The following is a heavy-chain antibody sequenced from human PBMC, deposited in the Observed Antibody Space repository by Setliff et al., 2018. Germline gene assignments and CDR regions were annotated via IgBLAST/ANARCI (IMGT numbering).Heavy chain of an antibody. J-gene: IGHJ6*02. V-gene: IGHV3-15*01. Sequence: GGSLRLSCAASGFTFTNAWMSWVRQAPGKGLEWVGRIKGKTDGGTTDYAAPVKGRFTISRDDSKNTLYLQVNSLKTEDTAVYYCITLSTIPLGVWCQGTTVTVS. CDR2: IKGKTDGGTT. D-gene: IGHD2-2*01. CDR3: ITLSTIPLGV. CDR1: GFTFTNAW.